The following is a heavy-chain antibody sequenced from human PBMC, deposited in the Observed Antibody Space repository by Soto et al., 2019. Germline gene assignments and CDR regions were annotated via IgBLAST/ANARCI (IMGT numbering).Heavy chain of an antibody. CDR3: ARASDGAGTTGDAFDI. J-gene: IGHJ3*02. V-gene: IGHV3-21*01. Sequence: EVQLVESGGGLVKPGGSLRLSCAASGFTFSSYSMNWVRQAPGKGLEWVSSISSSSSYIYYADSVKGRFTISRDNAKNSLYLQMNSLRAEDTAVYYCARASDGAGTTGDAFDIWGQGTMVTVSS. D-gene: IGHD1-1*01. CDR1: GFTFSSYS. CDR2: ISSSSSYI.